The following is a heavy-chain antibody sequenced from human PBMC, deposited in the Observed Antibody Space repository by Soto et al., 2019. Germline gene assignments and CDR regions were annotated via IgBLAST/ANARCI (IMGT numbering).Heavy chain of an antibody. Sequence: SETLSLTCTVSGGSIISYYWSWIRQPPGKGLEWIGYIYYSGSTNYNPSLKSRVTISVDTSKNQFSLKLSFVTAADTAVYYCASGSYGGNPFDYWGQGTLVTVS. CDR2: IYYSGST. V-gene: IGHV4-59*01. CDR1: GGSIISYY. J-gene: IGHJ4*02. CDR3: ASGSYGGNPFDY. D-gene: IGHD4-17*01.